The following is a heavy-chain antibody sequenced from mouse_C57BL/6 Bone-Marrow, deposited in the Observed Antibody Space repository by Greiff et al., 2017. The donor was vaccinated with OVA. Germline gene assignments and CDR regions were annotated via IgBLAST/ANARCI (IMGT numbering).Heavy chain of an antibody. V-gene: IGHV1-26*01. CDR3: ARTIYYDYDGKVYFDY. CDR1: GYTFTDYY. D-gene: IGHD2-4*01. J-gene: IGHJ2*01. CDR2: INPNNGGT. Sequence: EVQLQQSGPELVKPGASVKISCKASGYTFTDYYMNWVKQSHGKSLEWIGDINPNNGGTSYNQKFKGKATLTVDKSSSTAYMELRSLTSEDSAVYYCARTIYYDYDGKVYFDYWGQGTTLTVSS.